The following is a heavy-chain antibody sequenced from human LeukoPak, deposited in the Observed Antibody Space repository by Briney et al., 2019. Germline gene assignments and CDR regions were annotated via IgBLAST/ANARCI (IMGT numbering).Heavy chain of an antibody. V-gene: IGHV3-30*04. J-gene: IGHJ4*02. Sequence: GRSLRLSCAASGFTFSSNAMHWVRQAPGKGLEWVAVISYDGSNKYYADSVKGRFTISRDNSKNTLYLQMNSLRAEDTAVYYCARVRALGSGGSCLDYWGQGTLVTVSS. D-gene: IGHD2-15*01. CDR2: ISYDGSNK. CDR1: GFTFSSNA. CDR3: ARVRALGSGGSCLDY.